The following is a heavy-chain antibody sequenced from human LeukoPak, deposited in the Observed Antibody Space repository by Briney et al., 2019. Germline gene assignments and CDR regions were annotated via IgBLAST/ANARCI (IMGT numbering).Heavy chain of an antibody. J-gene: IGHJ4*02. CDR2: INPNSGGT. Sequence: ASVKVSCKASGYTFTGYYMHWVRQAPGQGLEWMGWINPNSGGTNYAQKFQGRVTMTRDTSISTAYMELSRLRSDDTAVYYCAREDPTVTTGYYFDYWGQGTLVTVSS. CDR3: AREDPTVTTGYYFDY. D-gene: IGHD4-17*01. V-gene: IGHV1-2*02. CDR1: GYTFTGYY.